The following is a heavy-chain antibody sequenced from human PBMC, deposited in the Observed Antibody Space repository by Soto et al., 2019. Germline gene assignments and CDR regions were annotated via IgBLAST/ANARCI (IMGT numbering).Heavy chain of an antibody. CDR1: GGTFSSYA. Sequence: ASVKVSCKASGGTFSSYAISWVRQAPGQGLEWMGGIIPIFGTANYAQKFQGRVTITADESTSTAYMELSSLRSEDTAVYYCARGSYYYDSSGYYYGFDYWGQGTLVTVSS. CDR2: IIPIFGTA. D-gene: IGHD3-22*01. CDR3: ARGSYYYDSSGYYYGFDY. J-gene: IGHJ4*02. V-gene: IGHV1-69*13.